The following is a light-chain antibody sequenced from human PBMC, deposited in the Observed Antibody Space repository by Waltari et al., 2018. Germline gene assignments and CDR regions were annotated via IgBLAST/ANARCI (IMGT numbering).Light chain of an antibody. CDR2: KAF. CDR3: QQYHDYSA. CDR1: QSILTW. Sequence: DTQMTQSPSTLSASVGDRVTITCRASQSILTWLAWYQQKPGKAPRLLIYKAFNLESGGPGRFSGSASGTEFNLTISSLQPDDSATYYCQQYHDYSAFGQGTKLEIK. J-gene: IGKJ2*01. V-gene: IGKV1-5*03.